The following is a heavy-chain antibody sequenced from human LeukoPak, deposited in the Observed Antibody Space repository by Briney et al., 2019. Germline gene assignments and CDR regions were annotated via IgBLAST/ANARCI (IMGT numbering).Heavy chain of an antibody. CDR1: GFTFSSYA. V-gene: IGHV3-30*01. CDR2: ISYDGSNK. D-gene: IGHD2-2*01. CDR3: ARPPALYQLLYYFDY. J-gene: IGHJ4*02. Sequence: GRSLRLSCAASGFTFSSYAMHWVRQAPGKGLEWAAVISYDGSNKYYADSVKGRFTISRDNSKNTLYLQMNSLRAEDTAVYYCARPPALYQLLYYFDYWGQGTLVAVSS.